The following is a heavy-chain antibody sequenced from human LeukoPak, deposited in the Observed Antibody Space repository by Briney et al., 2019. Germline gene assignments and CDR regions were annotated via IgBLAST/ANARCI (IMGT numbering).Heavy chain of an antibody. J-gene: IGHJ4*02. Sequence: PGGSLRLSCAVSGFTFSSYWMHWVRQAPGKGLVWVSRINSDGSSTSYADSVKGRFTISRDNAKNSLYLQMNSLRAEDTAVYYCARDGGYSHGYGLDYWGQGTLVTVSS. CDR1: GFTFSSYW. CDR3: ARDGGYSHGYGLDY. CDR2: INSDGSST. D-gene: IGHD5-18*01. V-gene: IGHV3-74*01.